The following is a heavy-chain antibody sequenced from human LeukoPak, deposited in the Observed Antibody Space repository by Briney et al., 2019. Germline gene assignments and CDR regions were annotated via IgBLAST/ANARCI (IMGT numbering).Heavy chain of an antibody. CDR1: GLTVSSNY. J-gene: IGHJ4*02. D-gene: IGHD3-10*02. CDR3: ATVPDPYDRGHY. Sequence: GGSLRLSCAASGLTVSSNYMSWVRQAPGKGLEWVSVIYSGGSTYYADSVKGRFTISRDNSKNTLYLQMNSLRAEDTAVYYCATVPDPYDRGHYWGQGTLVTVSS. CDR2: IYSGGST. V-gene: IGHV3-53*01.